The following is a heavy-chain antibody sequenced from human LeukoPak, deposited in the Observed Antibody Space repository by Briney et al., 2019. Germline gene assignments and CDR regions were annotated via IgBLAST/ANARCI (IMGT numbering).Heavy chain of an antibody. Sequence: ASVKVSCKASVYTFTSYYMHWVRQAPGQGLQWMGRINPSGGSTRYAQIFQGRVTMTRDTSTSTVNMELSSLTAEDTPVYYCARDWDSYEMGYWGQGTLVSVFS. V-gene: IGHV1-46*01. CDR2: INPSGGST. CDR1: VYTFTSYY. J-gene: IGHJ4*02. CDR3: ARDWDSYEMGY. D-gene: IGHD3-22*01.